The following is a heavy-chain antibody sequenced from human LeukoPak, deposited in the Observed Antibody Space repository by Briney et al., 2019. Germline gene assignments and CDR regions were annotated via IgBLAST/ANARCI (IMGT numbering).Heavy chain of an antibody. Sequence: SETLSLTCTVIGGSISSSSYYWGWIRQPPGKGLEWIGSIYYSGSTYYNPSLKSRVTISVDTSKNQFSLKLSSVTAADTAVYYCARDVVGATLFDYWGQGTLVTVSS. V-gene: IGHV4-39*02. J-gene: IGHJ4*02. D-gene: IGHD1-26*01. CDR2: IYYSGST. CDR3: ARDVVGATLFDY. CDR1: GGSISSSSYY.